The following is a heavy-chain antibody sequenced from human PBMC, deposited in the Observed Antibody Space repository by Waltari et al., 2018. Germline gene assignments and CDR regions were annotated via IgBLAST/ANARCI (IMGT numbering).Heavy chain of an antibody. CDR1: GYSISSGYY. V-gene: IGHV4-38-2*01. Sequence: QVQMRESGPGLVKPSETLSLTCAVSGYSISSGYYWGWIRQPQGKGLEWIGSIYHDWNTYYNPSLKSRITISVDASKNQFSLKLNSVTAADTAVYFCARHGGGGPYYYMDVWGKGTTVSVSS. CDR3: ARHGGGGPYYYMDV. CDR2: IYHDWNT. J-gene: IGHJ6*03. D-gene: IGHD2-15*01.